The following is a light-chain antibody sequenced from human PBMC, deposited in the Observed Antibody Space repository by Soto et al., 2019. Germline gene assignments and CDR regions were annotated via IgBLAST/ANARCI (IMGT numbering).Light chain of an antibody. CDR3: QQANSFPRT. Sequence: DIQMTQSPSSVSASAGDRVTITCRASQAISTWLAWYQQKPGKAPKLLIYAASNLQTGVPSRFSGSGSGTDFTLTISILQPEDFATYYCQQANSFPRTFGQGTKVQIK. V-gene: IGKV1D-12*01. CDR1: QAISTW. CDR2: AAS. J-gene: IGKJ1*01.